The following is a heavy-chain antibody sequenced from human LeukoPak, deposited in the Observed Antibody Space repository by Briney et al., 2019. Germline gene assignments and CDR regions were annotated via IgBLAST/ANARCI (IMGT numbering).Heavy chain of an antibody. J-gene: IGHJ4*02. Sequence: PGGSLRLSCAVSGFTVSTNYMTWVRQAPGKGLEWVSVIYTGGSTYYADSVKGRFTISRDNSKNTLYLQMNSLRTEDTAVYYCARRLPTAWGADYWGQGILVSVSS. CDR2: IYTGGST. V-gene: IGHV3-53*01. D-gene: IGHD4-11*01. CDR1: GFTVSTNY. CDR3: ARRLPTAWGADY.